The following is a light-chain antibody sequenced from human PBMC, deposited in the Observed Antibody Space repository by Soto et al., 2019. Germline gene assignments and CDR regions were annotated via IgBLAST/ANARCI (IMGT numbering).Light chain of an antibody. CDR1: QNIGNW. J-gene: IGKJ4*01. Sequence: DIQMTQSPSTLSASVGDRVTITCRASQNIGNWLAWYQQKPGKAPKVLIYDASSLESGVPSKFTGSGSGTEFTLTISSLQPDDFAIYYCQQHANWPLTFGGGTKVEIK. CDR2: DAS. CDR3: QQHANWPLT. V-gene: IGKV1-5*01.